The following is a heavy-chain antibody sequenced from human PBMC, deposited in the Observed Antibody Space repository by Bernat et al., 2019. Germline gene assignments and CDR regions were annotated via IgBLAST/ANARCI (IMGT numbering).Heavy chain of an antibody. V-gene: IGHV3-33*01. D-gene: IGHD1-26*01. CDR2: IWYDGSNE. Sequence: QVHLVESGGGVVQPGRSLRLSCAASEFTFSSYVMHWVRQAPGKGLEWVAGIWYDGSNEYYADSVKGRITISRDNSENTLYLQVNSLRAEDTAVYYCEREVGMGRFDYWGQGTLVTVSS. J-gene: IGHJ4*02. CDR3: EREVGMGRFDY. CDR1: EFTFSSYV.